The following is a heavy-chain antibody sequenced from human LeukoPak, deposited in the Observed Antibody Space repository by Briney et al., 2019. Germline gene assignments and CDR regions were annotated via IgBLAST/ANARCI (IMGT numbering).Heavy chain of an antibody. CDR2: INSDGSIT. CDR3: ARAAVDTANPF. D-gene: IGHD5-18*01. Sequence: GGSLRLSCAAFGFTFTTYWMHWVRQAPGKGLVWVSHINSDGSITSYADSVKGRFTISRDNAKNTLYLQMNSLRAEVPPVYSCARAAVDTANPFWAQGTTVTASS. J-gene: IGHJ6*02. V-gene: IGHV3-74*01. CDR1: GFTFTTYW.